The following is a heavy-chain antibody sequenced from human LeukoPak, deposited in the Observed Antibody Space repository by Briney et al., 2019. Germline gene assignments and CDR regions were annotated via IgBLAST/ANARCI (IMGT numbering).Heavy chain of an antibody. CDR3: ARDTRYCSSTSCHNWFDP. Sequence: SETLSLTCAVSGGSISSGGYSWSWIRQPPGKGLEWIGYIYHSGSTYYNPSLKSRVTISVDRSKNQFSLKLSSVTAADTAVYYCARDTRYCSSTSCHNWFDPWGQGTLVTVSS. CDR2: IYHSGST. CDR1: GGSISSGGYS. J-gene: IGHJ5*02. V-gene: IGHV4-30-2*01. D-gene: IGHD2-2*01.